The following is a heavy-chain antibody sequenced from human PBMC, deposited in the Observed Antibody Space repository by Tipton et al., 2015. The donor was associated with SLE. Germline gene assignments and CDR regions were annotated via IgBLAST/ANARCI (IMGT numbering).Heavy chain of an antibody. CDR1: GGSISSSSYY. J-gene: IGHJ3*02. Sequence: TLSLTCTVSGGSISSSSYYWGWIRQPPGKGLEWIGSIYYSGSTYYNPSLKSRVTISVDTSKNQFSLKLSSVTAADTAVYYCARWTATIDAFDIWGQGTMVTVSS. D-gene: IGHD5-24*01. CDR3: ARWTATIDAFDI. CDR2: IYYSGST. V-gene: IGHV4-39*07.